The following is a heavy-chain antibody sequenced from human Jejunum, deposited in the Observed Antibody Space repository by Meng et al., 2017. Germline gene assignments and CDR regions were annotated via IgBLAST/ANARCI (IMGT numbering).Heavy chain of an antibody. V-gene: IGHV3-23*01. D-gene: IGHD3-10*01. Sequence: GGSLRLSCAASGFSISDQSMSWVRQAPGKGLEWVSVIFDRDGSTYYADSVKGRFIISRDTSKNTLYLQMISLRVDDTAVYYCTNRAWLESWGQGTLVTVSS. CDR1: GFSISDQS. J-gene: IGHJ5*01. CDR2: IFDRDGST. CDR3: TNRAWLES.